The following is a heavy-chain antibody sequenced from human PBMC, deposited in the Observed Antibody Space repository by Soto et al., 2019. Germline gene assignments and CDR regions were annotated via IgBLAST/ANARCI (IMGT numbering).Heavy chain of an antibody. CDR1: GFSLSSSGVG. CDR2: IYWDGDK. V-gene: IGHV2-5*02. J-gene: IGHJ4*02. D-gene: IGHD3-3*01. Sequence: SGPTLVNPTQTLTLTCTFSGFSLSSSGVGVGWIRQPPGKALEWLALIYWDGDKRYSPSLKNRLTITKDTSKNQVVLTMTNMDPVDTATYYRAHRPNDFWSGSEGYFFDYWGQGTLVTVSS. CDR3: AHRPNDFWSGSEGYFFDY.